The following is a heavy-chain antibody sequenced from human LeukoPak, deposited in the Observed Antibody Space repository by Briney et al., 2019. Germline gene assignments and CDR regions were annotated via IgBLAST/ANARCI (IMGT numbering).Heavy chain of an antibody. CDR3: AKQCGGDCYGYYFDY. Sequence: QTGGSLRLSCAASGFTFSSYAISWVRQAPGKGLEWVSAISGSGGSTYYADSVKGRFTIYRDNSKNTLYLQMNSLRAEDTAVYYCAKQCGGDCYGYYFDYWGQGTLVTVSS. D-gene: IGHD2-21*02. V-gene: IGHV3-23*01. CDR2: ISGSGGST. CDR1: GFTFSSYA. J-gene: IGHJ4*02.